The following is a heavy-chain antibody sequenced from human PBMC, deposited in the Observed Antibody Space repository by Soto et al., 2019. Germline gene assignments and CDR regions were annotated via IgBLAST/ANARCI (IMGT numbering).Heavy chain of an antibody. CDR1: GAYISDFS. Sequence: SETLSLTCRVSGAYISDFSWSWIRQPAGKGLEWIGCITINGNTQKNPSFKSRVTMSIDTSRNHFSLNLQSATAVDTALYYCARETGENWTYEAHWGPGTLVTVSS. CDR3: ARETGENWTYEAH. V-gene: IGHV4-4*07. D-gene: IGHD1-7*01. J-gene: IGHJ1*01. CDR2: ITINGNT.